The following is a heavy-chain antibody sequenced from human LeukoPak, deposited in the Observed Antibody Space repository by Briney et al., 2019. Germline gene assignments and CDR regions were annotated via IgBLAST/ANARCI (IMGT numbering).Heavy chain of an antibody. CDR2: INPHSGGT. Sequence: ASVKVSCKASGYTFTGYYMHWVRQAPGQGLEWMGWINPHSGGTNYAQKFQGRVTMTRDTSISTAYMELSRLRSDDTAVYYCASCTSCYTGGYYYYYMDVWGKGTTVTVSS. CDR3: ASCTSCYTGGYYYYYMDV. V-gene: IGHV1-2*02. D-gene: IGHD2-2*02. J-gene: IGHJ6*03. CDR1: GYTFTGYY.